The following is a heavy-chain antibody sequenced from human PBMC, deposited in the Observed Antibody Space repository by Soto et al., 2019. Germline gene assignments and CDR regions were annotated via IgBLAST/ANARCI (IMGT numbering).Heavy chain of an antibody. CDR3: ARASHPPGYCSGGSCYTDAFDI. J-gene: IGHJ3*02. V-gene: IGHV1-69*13. Sequence: ASVKVSCKASGGTFSSYAISWVRQAPGQGLEWMGGIIPIFGTANYAQKFQGRVTITADESTSTAYMELSSLRSEDTAVYYCARASHPPGYCSGGSCYTDAFDIWGKGTMVTVSS. D-gene: IGHD2-15*01. CDR1: GGTFSSYA. CDR2: IIPIFGTA.